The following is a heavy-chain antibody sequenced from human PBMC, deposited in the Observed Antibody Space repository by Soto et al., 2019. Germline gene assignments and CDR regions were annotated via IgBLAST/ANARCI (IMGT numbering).Heavy chain of an antibody. CDR3: VKRSGYYDSSGYYTRYYFDY. D-gene: IGHD3-22*01. CDR2: FDPEDGET. J-gene: IGHJ4*01. CDR1: GYTLTELS. Sequence: ASVKVSCKVSGYTLTELSMHWVRQAPGKGLEWMGGFDPEDGETIYAQKFQGRVTMTEDTSTDTAYMELSSLRSEDTAVYYCVKRSGYYDSSGYYTRYYFDYWG. V-gene: IGHV1-24*01.